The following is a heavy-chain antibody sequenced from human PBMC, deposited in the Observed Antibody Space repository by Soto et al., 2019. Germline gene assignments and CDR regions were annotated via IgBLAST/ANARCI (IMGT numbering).Heavy chain of an antibody. CDR3: ARVPTGYNYGDY. CDR2: IYYSGSA. CDR1: SGSISSGGYY. D-gene: IGHD5-12*01. Sequence: SETLSLTCTVSSGSISSGGYYWSWIRQHPGKGLEWIGYIYYSGSAYYNPSLKSRVTISVDTSKNQFSLNLSSVTAADTAIYYCARVPTGYNYGDYWGQGTLVTVSS. J-gene: IGHJ4*02. V-gene: IGHV4-31*03.